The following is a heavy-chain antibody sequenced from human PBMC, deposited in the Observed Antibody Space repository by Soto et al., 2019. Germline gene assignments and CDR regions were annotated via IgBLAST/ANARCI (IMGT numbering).Heavy chain of an antibody. V-gene: IGHV3-23*01. CDR2: ISGSGGSA. CDR1: GFTLSSYA. J-gene: IGHJ4*02. CDR3: ASTFSRSLINPDNDY. Sequence: GWSLRLSCAASGFTLSSYAMSWVLQSPGKGLEWVSDISGSGGSAYYAHSVKGRFTISRDNSKNTLYLKMNSLRAEDTAVYYCASTFSRSLINPDNDYWGQGTLVTVSS. D-gene: IGHD6-6*01.